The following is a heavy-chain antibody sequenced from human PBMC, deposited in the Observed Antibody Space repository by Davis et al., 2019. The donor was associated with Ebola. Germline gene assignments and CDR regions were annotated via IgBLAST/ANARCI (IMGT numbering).Heavy chain of an antibody. CDR2: YTSQTNSYAI. V-gene: IGHV3-73*01. Sequence: GESLKISCAASGLTLRGSSIHRVRQPPGHGLEWGGRYTSQTNSYAIAYAASGKRRFTISRDDSKNTAYLQMNSLKTEDTAVYYCAKDLPLIYDFWSCYFDYWGQGTLVTVSS. CDR1: GLTLRGSS. D-gene: IGHD3-3*01. J-gene: IGHJ4*02. CDR3: AKDLPLIYDFWSCYFDY.